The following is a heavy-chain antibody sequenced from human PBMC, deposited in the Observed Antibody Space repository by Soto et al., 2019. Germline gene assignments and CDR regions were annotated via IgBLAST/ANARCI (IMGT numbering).Heavy chain of an antibody. V-gene: IGHV4-39*01. CDR1: GGSISSSSYY. Sequence: SETLSLTCTVSGGSISSSSYYWGWIRQPPGKGLEWIGSIYYSGSTYYNPSLKSRVTISVDTSKNQFSLKLSSVTAADTAVYYCARLRNSSSSLRGGPMDVWGQGTTVTVSS. D-gene: IGHD6-6*01. CDR2: IYYSGST. CDR3: ARLRNSSSSLRGGPMDV. J-gene: IGHJ6*02.